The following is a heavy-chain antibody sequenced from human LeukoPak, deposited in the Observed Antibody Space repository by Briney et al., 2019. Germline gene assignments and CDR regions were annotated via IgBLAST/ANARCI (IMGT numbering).Heavy chain of an antibody. V-gene: IGHV1-69*05. CDR1: GGTFSSYA. CDR3: AIVAYCGGDCHHYFDY. CDR2: IIPIFGTA. Sequence: GASVKVSCKASGGTFSSYAISWVRQAPGQGLEWMGGIIPIFGTANYAQKFQGRVTITTDESTTTAYMELSSLRSEDTAVYYCAIVAYCGGDCHHYFDYWGQGTLVTVSS. J-gene: IGHJ4*02. D-gene: IGHD2-21*02.